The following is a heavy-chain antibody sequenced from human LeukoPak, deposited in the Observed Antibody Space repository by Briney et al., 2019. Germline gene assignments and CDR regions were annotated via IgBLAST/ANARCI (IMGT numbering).Heavy chain of an antibody. CDR2: IVHSGGT. CDR1: GGSFGDDY. D-gene: IGHD3-10*01. V-gene: IGHV4-34*12. CDR3: ARRTRVGCYLDL. J-gene: IGHJ2*01. Sequence: SETLSLTCAVYGGSFGDDYWTWIRLPPGKGLEWIGQIVHSGGTTYNPSLKSRVTISVDTSKNQFSLRVNSVTAADTAAYYCARRTRVGCYLDLWGRGTPVTASS.